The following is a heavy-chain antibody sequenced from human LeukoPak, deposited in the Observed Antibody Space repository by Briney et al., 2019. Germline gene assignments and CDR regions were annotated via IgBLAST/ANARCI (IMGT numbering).Heavy chain of an antibody. D-gene: IGHD6-19*01. J-gene: IGHJ4*02. CDR1: GGSISSYY. Sequence: PSETLSLTCTVSGGSISSYYWNWIRQSPGKGLEWIGYIYTSGSTNYNPSLKSRVTISVDTSKNQFSLKLSSVTAADTAVYYCARTSKQWLGYYFDYWGQGTLVTVSS. CDR3: ARTSKQWLGYYFDY. V-gene: IGHV4-4*09. CDR2: IYTSGST.